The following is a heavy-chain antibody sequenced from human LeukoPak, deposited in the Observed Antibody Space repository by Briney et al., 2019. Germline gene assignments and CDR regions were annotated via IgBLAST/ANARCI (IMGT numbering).Heavy chain of an antibody. CDR1: GGSISSGDYY. CDR3: ARGGGYDFIFGWFDP. CDR2: FYYSGST. Sequence: ASETLSLTCTVSGGSISSGDYYWSWIRQPPGKGLEWIGYFYYSGSTYYNPSLKSRVTISVDTSKNQFSLKLSSVTAADTAVYYCARGGGYDFIFGWFDPWGQGTLVTVSS. J-gene: IGHJ5*02. V-gene: IGHV4-30-4*01. D-gene: IGHD5-12*01.